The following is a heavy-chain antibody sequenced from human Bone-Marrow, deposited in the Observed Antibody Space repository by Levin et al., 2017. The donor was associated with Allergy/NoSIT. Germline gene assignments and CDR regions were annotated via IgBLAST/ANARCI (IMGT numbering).Heavy chain of an antibody. Sequence: PGGSLRLSCAASGFSFDDNAMHWVRQAPGKGLEWVSGITGNSAGKGHANSVKGRFTISRDNAKNSLYLQMDSLRAEDTALYYCAKGGPFHGDGWQYYFDYWGQGTLVTVSS. V-gene: IGHV3-9*01. CDR1: GFSFDDNA. CDR3: AKGGPFHGDGWQYYFDY. D-gene: IGHD4-17*01. CDR2: ITGNSAGK. J-gene: IGHJ4*02.